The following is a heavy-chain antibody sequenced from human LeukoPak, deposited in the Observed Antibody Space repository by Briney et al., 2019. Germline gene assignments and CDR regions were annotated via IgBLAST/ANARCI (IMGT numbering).Heavy chain of an antibody. CDR2: ISYDGSKK. CDR3: AGGDPYRGYDYPGV. Sequence: PGGSLRLSCAASGFTFSTYAMHWVRQAPGKGLEWVTIISYDGSKKYYADSVRGRFTISRDNSKNTLYLQMNSLRLEDTSLYYCAGGDPYRGYDYPGVWGQGTMVNVYS. CDR1: GFTFSTYA. D-gene: IGHD5-12*01. J-gene: IGHJ4*02. V-gene: IGHV3-30*04.